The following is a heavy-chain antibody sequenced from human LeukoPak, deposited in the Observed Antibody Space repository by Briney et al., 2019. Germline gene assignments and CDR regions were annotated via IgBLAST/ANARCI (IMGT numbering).Heavy chain of an antibody. Sequence: GGSLRLSCAASGFTFSSYTMSWVRQAPGKGLEWVPAISGGGVSTYYADSVKGRFTISRDNSKNTLYLQMNSLRVEDTAVYYCAKGYCSNWGQGTTVTVSS. J-gene: IGHJ6*02. V-gene: IGHV3-23*01. D-gene: IGHD2-2*01. CDR2: ISGGGVST. CDR3: AKGYCSN. CDR1: GFTFSSYT.